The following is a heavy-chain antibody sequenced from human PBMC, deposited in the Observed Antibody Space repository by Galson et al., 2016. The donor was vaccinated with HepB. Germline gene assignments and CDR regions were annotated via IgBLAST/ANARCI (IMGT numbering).Heavy chain of an antibody. Sequence: QSGAEVKKPGESLRISCKSFGYAFTDYWIGWVRQMPGKGLEWMGIVYPGDSDARYSPSFQGQVTISADKSISTTYLQWSNLKASDTAIYYCARGYSYGLDYWGQGTLVTVSS. V-gene: IGHV5-51*01. J-gene: IGHJ4*02. CDR1: GYAFTDYW. CDR2: VYPGDSDA. CDR3: ARGYSYGLDY. D-gene: IGHD5-18*01.